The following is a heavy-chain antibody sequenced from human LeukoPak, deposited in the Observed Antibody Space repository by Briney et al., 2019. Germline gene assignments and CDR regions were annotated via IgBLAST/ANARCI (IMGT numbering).Heavy chain of an antibody. V-gene: IGHV1-18*01. J-gene: IGHJ6*03. CDR1: GYTFTSYG. CDR3: ARQAVAGTTGYYYYYMDV. CDR2: ISAYNGNT. D-gene: IGHD6-19*01. Sequence: ASVKVSCKASGYTFTSYGISWVRQAPGQGLEWMGWISAYNGNTNYAQKLQGRVTMTTDTSTSTAHMELRSLRSDDTAVYYCARQAVAGTTGYYYYYMDVWGKGTTVTVSS.